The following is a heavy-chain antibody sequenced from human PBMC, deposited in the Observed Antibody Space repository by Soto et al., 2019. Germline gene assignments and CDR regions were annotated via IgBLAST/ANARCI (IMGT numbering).Heavy chain of an antibody. V-gene: IGHV3-11*01. CDR2: ISSSGSTI. J-gene: IGHJ6*02. Sequence: GGSLRLSCAASGFTFSDYYMSWIRQAPGKGLEWVSYISSSGSTIYYADSVKGRFTISRDNAKNSLYLQMNSLRAEDTAVYYCARGPRYNWNYRNYYYYGMDVWGQGTTVTVSS. CDR1: GFTFSDYY. D-gene: IGHD1-7*01. CDR3: ARGPRYNWNYRNYYYYGMDV.